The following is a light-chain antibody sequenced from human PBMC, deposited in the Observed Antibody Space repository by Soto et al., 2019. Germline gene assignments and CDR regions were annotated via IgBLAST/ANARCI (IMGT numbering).Light chain of an antibody. Sequence: DIQMTQSPSSLSASVGDRVTITCRASQSISSYFNWYQQKPGKAPKLLIYAASSLQSGVPSRFSGSGSGTDFTLTISSLQPEEFATYYCQQSYSTAITVGQGTRLEI. CDR2: AAS. CDR1: QSISSY. J-gene: IGKJ5*01. CDR3: QQSYSTAIT. V-gene: IGKV1-39*01.